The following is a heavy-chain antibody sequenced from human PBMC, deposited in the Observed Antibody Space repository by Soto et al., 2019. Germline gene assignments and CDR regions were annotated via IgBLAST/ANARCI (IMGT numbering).Heavy chain of an antibody. J-gene: IGHJ6*02. Sequence: ASVKVSCKASGYTFTSYGISWVRQAPGQGLEWMGWISAYNGNTNYAQKLQGRVTMTTDTSTSTAYMELRSLRSDDTAVYYCARDSSSWYLGPTGGMDVWGQGTTVTVSS. D-gene: IGHD6-13*01. V-gene: IGHV1-18*01. CDR2: ISAYNGNT. CDR1: GYTFTSYG. CDR3: ARDSSSWYLGPTGGMDV.